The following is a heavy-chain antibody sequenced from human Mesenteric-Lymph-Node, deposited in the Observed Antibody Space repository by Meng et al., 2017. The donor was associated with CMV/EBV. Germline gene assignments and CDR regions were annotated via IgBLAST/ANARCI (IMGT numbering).Heavy chain of an antibody. V-gene: IGHV3-7*01. D-gene: IGHD6-13*01. CDR2: IKQDGSAM. CDR1: GFTFSSYW. CDR3: ATSNAAAGNS. J-gene: IGHJ5*01. Sequence: GGSLRLSCAASGFTFSSYWMSWVRQAPGKGLEWVANIKQDGSAMHYVDSVKGRFTISRDNAKNSLYPQMTSLTGEDTAVYYCATSNAAAGNSWGHGTLVTVSS.